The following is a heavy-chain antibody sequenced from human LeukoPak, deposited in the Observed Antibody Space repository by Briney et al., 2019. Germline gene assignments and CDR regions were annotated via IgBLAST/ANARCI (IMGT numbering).Heavy chain of an antibody. CDR2: IYSGGST. CDR3: AGDIGGWSGDFQH. V-gene: IGHV3-53*01. Sequence: GGSLRLSCAAFGFTVSSNYMSWVRQAPGKGLEWVSVIYSGGSTYYTDSVKGRFTISRDNSENTLYLQMNSLRAEDTAVYYCAGDIGGWSGDFQHWGQGTLVTVSS. CDR1: GFTVSSNY. D-gene: IGHD6-19*01. J-gene: IGHJ1*01.